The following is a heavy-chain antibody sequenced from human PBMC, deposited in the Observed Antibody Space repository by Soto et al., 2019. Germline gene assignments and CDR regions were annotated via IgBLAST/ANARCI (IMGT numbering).Heavy chain of an antibody. D-gene: IGHD3-3*01. Sequence: GGSLRLSCAASGFTFSSYAMSWVRQAPRKGLEWVSAISGSGGSTYYADSVKGRFTISRDNSKNTLYLQMNSLRAEDTAVYYCAKSGAEYDFWSGYFDYWGQGTLVTVSS. CDR1: GFTFSSYA. J-gene: IGHJ4*02. CDR2: ISGSGGST. V-gene: IGHV3-23*01. CDR3: AKSGAEYDFWSGYFDY.